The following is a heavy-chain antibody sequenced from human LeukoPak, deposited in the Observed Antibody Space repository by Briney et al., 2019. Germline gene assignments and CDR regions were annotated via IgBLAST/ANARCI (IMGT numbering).Heavy chain of an antibody. Sequence: GGSLRLSCAASGFTFSSYGMHWVRQAPGKGLEWVAVIWYDGSNKYYADSVKGRFTISRDNSKNTLYLQMNSLRAEDTAVYYCARDRDPYDFWSGYPFDYWGQGTLVTVSS. D-gene: IGHD3-3*01. CDR2: IWYDGSNK. J-gene: IGHJ4*02. V-gene: IGHV3-33*01. CDR1: GFTFSSYG. CDR3: ARDRDPYDFWSGYPFDY.